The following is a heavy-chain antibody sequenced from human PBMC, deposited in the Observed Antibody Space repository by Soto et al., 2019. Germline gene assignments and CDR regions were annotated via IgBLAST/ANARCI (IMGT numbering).Heavy chain of an antibody. CDR2: IIPILGIA. V-gene: IGHV1-69*04. CDR1: GGTFNSYT. CDR3: AREFRRTPGGYYYYYMDV. J-gene: IGHJ6*03. D-gene: IGHD1-7*01. Sequence: GASLKVSCKASGGTFNSYTISWVRQAPGQGLEWMGRIIPILGIANYAQKFQGRVTITADKSTSTAYMELSSLRSEDTAVYYCAREFRRTPGGYYYYYMDVWGKGTTVNVSS.